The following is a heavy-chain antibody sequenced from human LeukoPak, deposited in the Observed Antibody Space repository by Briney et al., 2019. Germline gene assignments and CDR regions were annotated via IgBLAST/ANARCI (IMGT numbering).Heavy chain of an antibody. CDR1: GFTVSSNY. D-gene: IGHD1-26*01. J-gene: IGHJ4*02. CDR3: ARRSSGSYGY. Sequence: GGSLRLSCAASGFTVSSNYMSWVRQAPGKGLEWVSVIYSGGSTYYADSVKGRFTISRDYSKNTLHLQMNSLRAEDTAVYYCARRSSGSYGYWGQGTLVTVSS. CDR2: IYSGGST. V-gene: IGHV3-66*02.